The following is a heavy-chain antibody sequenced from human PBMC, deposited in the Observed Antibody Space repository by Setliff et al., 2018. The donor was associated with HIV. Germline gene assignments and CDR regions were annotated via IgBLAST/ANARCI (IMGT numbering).Heavy chain of an antibody. CDR3: ARDRHSSGLGSYGP. D-gene: IGHD3-10*01. V-gene: IGHV4-4*07. CDR2: VDSSGTT. J-gene: IGHJ5*02. CDR1: GGSFGVYR. Sequence: SETLSLTCTISGGSFGVYRWSWIRQSAGRGLEWIGRVDSSGTTDYKPSLKGRVAISVDTSRNQFSLRVTSVTAADTAVYFCARDRHSSGLGSYGPWGPGILVTV.